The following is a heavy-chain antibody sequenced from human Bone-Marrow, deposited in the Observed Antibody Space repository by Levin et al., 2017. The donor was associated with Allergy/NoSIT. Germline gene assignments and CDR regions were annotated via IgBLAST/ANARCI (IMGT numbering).Heavy chain of an antibody. CDR2: IWYDGYNQ. CDR3: AKGGYYGSGSYYRGHFDY. CDR1: GFTFHISG. D-gene: IGHD3-10*01. V-gene: IGHV3-33*06. J-gene: IGHJ4*02. Sequence: LSLPCAASGFTFHISGMHWVRQAPGKGLEWVAVIWYDGYNQYYADSVKGRFTISRDNSKNTLSLQMNSLRAEDTAVYYCAKGGYYGSGSYYRGHFDYWGQGTLVTVSS.